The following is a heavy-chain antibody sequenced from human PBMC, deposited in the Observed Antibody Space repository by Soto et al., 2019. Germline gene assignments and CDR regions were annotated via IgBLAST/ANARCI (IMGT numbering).Heavy chain of an antibody. J-gene: IGHJ4*02. CDR1: GGSIRSGDYY. D-gene: IGHD3-10*01. V-gene: IGHV4-30-4*01. CDR2: IYSSGST. Sequence: QVQLQESGPGLVKPSQTLSLTCTVSGGSIRSGDYYWSWIRQPPGKGLEWIGYIYSSGSTYYNPSLKSRVTISVDTSKNHFSLKLSSVTAAYTAVYYCARGVSLPGNFDYWGQGTLVTVSS. CDR3: ARGVSLPGNFDY.